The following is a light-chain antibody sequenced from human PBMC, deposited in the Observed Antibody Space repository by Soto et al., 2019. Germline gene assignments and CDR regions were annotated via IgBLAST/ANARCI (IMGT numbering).Light chain of an antibody. CDR2: AAS. CDR1: QSISSY. V-gene: IGKV1-39*01. CDR3: QQSYSTPWT. Sequence: DIQMTQSPSSLSASVGDRVTITCRASQSISSYLNWYQQKPGKAPKLLIYAASSVQSGVTSRFSGSGSGTDFTLTISSRQPEYFATYYCQQSYSTPWTFGQATKVEIK. J-gene: IGKJ1*01.